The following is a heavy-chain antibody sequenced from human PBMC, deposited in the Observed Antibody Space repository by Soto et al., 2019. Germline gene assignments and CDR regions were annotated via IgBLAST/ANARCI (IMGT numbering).Heavy chain of an antibody. D-gene: IGHD6-13*01. CDR2: ISPYNGNT. J-gene: IGHJ4*01. CDR3: KGGRAATLAAAGNDC. V-gene: IGHV1-18*01. CDR1: GYTFTSYS. Sequence: RASVKVSCKASGYTFTSYSISWVRQAPGQGLEWMGWISPYNGNTKYAQKIQGRVIMTTDTSTSTAYMDVRSLGSDDTAVYYCKGGRAATLAAAGNDCWG.